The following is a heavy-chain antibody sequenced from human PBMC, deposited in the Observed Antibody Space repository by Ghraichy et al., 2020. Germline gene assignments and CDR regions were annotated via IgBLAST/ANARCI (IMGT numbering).Heavy chain of an antibody. J-gene: IGHJ4*02. CDR3: AKDPRDCSGATCYSSSAGFDY. V-gene: IGHV3-30*02. Sequence: GESLNISCAASGFTFSRYGMHWVRQAPGKGLEWVAFIRFDGSNKYYADSVKGRFTISRDNSKSTLYLQMNSLRPEDTAVYYCAKDPRDCSGATCYSSSAGFDYWGQGTLVTVSS. D-gene: IGHD2-15*01. CDR2: IRFDGSNK. CDR1: GFTFSRYG.